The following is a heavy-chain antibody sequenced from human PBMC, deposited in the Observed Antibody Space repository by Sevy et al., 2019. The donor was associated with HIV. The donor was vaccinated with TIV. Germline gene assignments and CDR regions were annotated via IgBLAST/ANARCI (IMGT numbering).Heavy chain of an antibody. CDR1: GFHFNYHD. J-gene: IGHJ4*02. Sequence: GGSLRLSCATSGFHFNYHDMHWVRQAPGKGLEWVSSISSNSKYLYYADSVKGRFTVSRDNARSSLFLQLSDLRAGDTAVDYCASETGAAYYSDTSGFDYWGQGTLVTVSS. V-gene: IGHV3-21*06. CDR2: ISSNSKYL. D-gene: IGHD3-22*01. CDR3: ASETGAAYYSDTSGFDY.